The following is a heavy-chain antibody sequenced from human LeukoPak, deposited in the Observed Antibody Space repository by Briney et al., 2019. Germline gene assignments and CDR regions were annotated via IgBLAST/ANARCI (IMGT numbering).Heavy chain of an antibody. CDR1: GGSFSVYY. V-gene: IGHV4-34*01. CDR2: INHSGST. CDR3: ARGLVPATPIWGY. D-gene: IGHD2-15*01. Sequence: SETLSLTCAVYGGSFSVYYWSWIRQPPGKGLEWIGEINHSGSTNYNPSLKSRVTVSVDTSKNQLSLKLRSVTAADTAVYYCARGLVPATPIWGYWGLGTLVTVSS. J-gene: IGHJ4*02.